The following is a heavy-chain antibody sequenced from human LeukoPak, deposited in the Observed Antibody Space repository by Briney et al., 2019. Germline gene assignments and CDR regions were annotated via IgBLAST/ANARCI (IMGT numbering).Heavy chain of an antibody. CDR2: IYYSGST. J-gene: IGHJ4*02. D-gene: IGHD4-17*01. CDR3: ARSQGDKHYGDYHSLDY. V-gene: IGHV4-59*01. Sequence: ASETLSLTCTVSGGSNSSYYWSWIRQPPGKGLEWIGYIYYSGSTNYNPSLKSRVTISVDTSKNQFSLKLSSVTAADTAVYYCARSQGDKHYGDYHSLDYWGQGTLVTVSS. CDR1: GGSNSSYY.